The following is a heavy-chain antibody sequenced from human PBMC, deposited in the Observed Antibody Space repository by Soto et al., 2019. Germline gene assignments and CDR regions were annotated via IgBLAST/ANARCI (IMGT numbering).Heavy chain of an antibody. CDR3: ARGTGPGSFLIDY. Sequence: PGGSLRLSCAASGFPFNGYAIHWVRQAPDKWLEWVTIISSDGGTTHYVDSVRGRFTVSRDNSKNTVFLQMDRVRPEDTAVYFCARGTGPGSFLIDYWGQGXLVTVYS. V-gene: IGHV3-30*03. J-gene: IGHJ4*02. D-gene: IGHD1-1*01. CDR2: ISSDGGTT. CDR1: GFPFNGYA.